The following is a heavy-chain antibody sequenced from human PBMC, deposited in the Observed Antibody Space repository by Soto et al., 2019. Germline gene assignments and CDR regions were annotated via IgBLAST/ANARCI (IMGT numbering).Heavy chain of an antibody. CDR1: NGSISSRSSY. Sequence: SETLSLTCIVSNGSISSRSSYWGWIRQTPGKGLEWIGSIYYIGNTYYNPSLKSRVTISVDTSKNQFSLKLSSVTAADTAVYYCARGCVSNLVSSGWYGRSDYWGQGTLVTVSS. CDR3: ARGCVSNLVSSGWYGRSDY. V-gene: IGHV4-39*07. CDR2: IYYIGNT. D-gene: IGHD6-19*01. J-gene: IGHJ4*02.